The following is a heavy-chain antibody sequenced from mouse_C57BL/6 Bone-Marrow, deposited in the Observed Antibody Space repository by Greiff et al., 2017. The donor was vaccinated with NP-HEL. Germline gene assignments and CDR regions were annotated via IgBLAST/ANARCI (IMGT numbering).Heavy chain of an antibody. CDR3: ARGGGFTTLDY. CDR1: GYTFTDYY. Sequence: QVQLKESGAELVRPGASVKLSCKASGYTFTDYYINWVKQRPGQGLEWIARIYPGSGNTYYNEKFKGKATLTAEKSSSTAYMQLSSLTSEDSAVYFCARGGGFTTLDYWGQGTTLTVSS. D-gene: IGHD1-1*01. V-gene: IGHV1-76*01. CDR2: IYPGSGNT. J-gene: IGHJ2*01.